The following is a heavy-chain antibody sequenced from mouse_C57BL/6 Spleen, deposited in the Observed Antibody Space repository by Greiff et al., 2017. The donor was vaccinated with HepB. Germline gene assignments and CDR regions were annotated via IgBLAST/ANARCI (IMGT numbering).Heavy chain of an antibody. D-gene: IGHD1-1*01. Sequence: QVQLKQSGAELVRPGASVKLSCKASGYTFTDYYINWVKQRPGQGLEWIARIYPGSGNTYYNEKFKGKATLTAEKSSSTAYMQLSSLTSEDSAVYFCARLVATRDAMDYWGQGTSVTVSS. V-gene: IGHV1-76*01. J-gene: IGHJ4*01. CDR1: GYTFTDYY. CDR2: IYPGSGNT. CDR3: ARLVATRDAMDY.